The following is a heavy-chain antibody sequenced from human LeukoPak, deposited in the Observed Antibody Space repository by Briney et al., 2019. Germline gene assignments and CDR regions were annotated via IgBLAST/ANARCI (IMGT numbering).Heavy chain of an antibody. J-gene: IGHJ6*02. Sequence: GGSLRLSCAASGFTVSSNYMSWVRQAPGKGLEWVSVIYSGGSTYYADSVKGRFTISRDNSKNTLYLQMNSLRAEDTAVYYCARDRGTASPRDYYYYGMDVWGQGTTVTVSS. V-gene: IGHV3-66*01. CDR3: ARDRGTASPRDYYYYGMDV. CDR1: GFTVSSNY. CDR2: IYSGGST. D-gene: IGHD3-16*01.